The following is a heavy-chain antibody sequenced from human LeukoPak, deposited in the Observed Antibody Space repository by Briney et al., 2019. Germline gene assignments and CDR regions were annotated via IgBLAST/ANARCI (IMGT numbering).Heavy chain of an antibody. CDR2: INPSGGST. Sequence: GASVKVSCKASGYTFTSYYMHWVRQAPGQGLEWMGIINPSGGSTSYAQKFQGRVTMTRDMSTSTVYMELSSLRSEDTAVYYCARTTVIYYFDYWGQGTLVTVSS. CDR3: ARTTVIYYFDY. J-gene: IGHJ4*02. CDR1: GYTFTSYY. D-gene: IGHD4-17*01. V-gene: IGHV1-46*01.